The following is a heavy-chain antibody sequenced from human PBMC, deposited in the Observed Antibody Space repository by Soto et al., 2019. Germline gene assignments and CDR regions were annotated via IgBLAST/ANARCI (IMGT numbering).Heavy chain of an antibody. J-gene: IGHJ6*02. CDR1: GFTFSSYG. Sequence: QVQLVESGGGVVQPGRSLRLSCAASGFTFSSYGMHWVRQAPGKGLEWVAVISYDGSNKYYADSVKGRFTISRDNSKNTLYLQMNSLRADDTAVYYCASETVDTAMPWRGYYGMDVWGQGTTVTVSS. V-gene: IGHV3-30*03. CDR3: ASETVDTAMPWRGYYGMDV. D-gene: IGHD5-18*01. CDR2: ISYDGSNK.